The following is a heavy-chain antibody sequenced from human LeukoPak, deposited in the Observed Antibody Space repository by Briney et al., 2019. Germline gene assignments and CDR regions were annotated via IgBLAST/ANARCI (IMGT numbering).Heavy chain of an antibody. D-gene: IGHD6-13*01. V-gene: IGHV3-23*01. CDR3: AKDREAVGHTAYNSHY. Sequence: PGGSLRLSWAASGFTFNSYAMNWVRQARGKGLEWVSAISGSGVSTFYAGSVKGRFTISRDNSKNTLYLQMSTLSAEDTALYYCAKDREAVGHTAYNSHYWGQGTLVTVSS. CDR2: ISGSGVST. J-gene: IGHJ4*02. CDR1: GFTFNSYA.